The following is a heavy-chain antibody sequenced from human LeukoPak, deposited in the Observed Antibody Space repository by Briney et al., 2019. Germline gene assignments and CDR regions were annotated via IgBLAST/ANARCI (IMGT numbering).Heavy chain of an antibody. J-gene: IGHJ6*03. CDR1: GFTFSSYS. CDR2: ISGSGGHT. CDR3: AKXPYDNYYYYMDV. Sequence: GGSLRLSCAASGFTFSSYSMNWVRQAPGEGLEWVSAISGSGGHTYYADSVKGRFSISRDNSKNTLYLQMYSLRAEETAVYYXAKXPYDNYYYYMDVWGKGTTVTVSS. V-gene: IGHV3-23*01. D-gene: IGHD5-12*01.